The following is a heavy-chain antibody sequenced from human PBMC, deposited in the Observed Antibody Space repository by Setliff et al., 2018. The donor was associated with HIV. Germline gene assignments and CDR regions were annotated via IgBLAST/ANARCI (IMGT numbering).Heavy chain of an antibody. CDR3: ARDSVVKPGGMDV. Sequence: SETLSLTCTVSGGSISSGDYYWSWIRQPPGKGLEWIGYIYYSGSTYYNPSLKSRVTTSVDTSKNQFSLKLSSVTAADTAVYYCARDSVVKPGGMDVWGQGATVTVSS. CDR1: GGSISSGDYY. V-gene: IGHV4-30-4*08. CDR2: IYYSGST. D-gene: IGHD2-15*01. J-gene: IGHJ6*02.